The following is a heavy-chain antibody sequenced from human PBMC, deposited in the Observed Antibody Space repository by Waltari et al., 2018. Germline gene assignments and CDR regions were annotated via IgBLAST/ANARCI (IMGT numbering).Heavy chain of an antibody. CDR2: IYPGDSDT. D-gene: IGHD3-22*01. J-gene: IGHJ3*02. V-gene: IGHV5-51*01. CDR1: GYSFTSYW. CDR3: ARLPTYYYDSSGSDAFDI. Sequence: EVQLVQSGAEVKKPGESLKISCKGSGYSFTSYWIGWVRQMPGNGLEWMGIIYPGDSDTRYSPSFQGQVTISADKSISTAYLQWSSLKASDTAMYYCARLPTYYYDSSGSDAFDIWGQGTMVTVSS.